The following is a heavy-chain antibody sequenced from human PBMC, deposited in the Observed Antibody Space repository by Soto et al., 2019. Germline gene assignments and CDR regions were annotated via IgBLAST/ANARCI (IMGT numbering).Heavy chain of an antibody. J-gene: IGHJ6*02. CDR3: AGGPVTHPLYYYCMDV. CDR1: GGSISSSSYY. Sequence: SETLSLTCTVSGGSISSSSYYWGWIRQPPGKGLEWIGSIYYSGRTYYNPSLKSRVTLSVDTSKNQFSLKLSSVTAADTAVYYCAGGPVTHPLYYYCMDVWGQGTTVTVSS. V-gene: IGHV4-39*07. CDR2: IYYSGRT. D-gene: IGHD3-16*01.